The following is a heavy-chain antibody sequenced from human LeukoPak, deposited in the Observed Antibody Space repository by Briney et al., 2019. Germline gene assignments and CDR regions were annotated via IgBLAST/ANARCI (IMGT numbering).Heavy chain of an antibody. D-gene: IGHD4-17*01. CDR1: GFTFSRYS. V-gene: IGHV3-21*04. CDR3: ANHDYDISPDY. CDR2: ISSSSSYI. J-gene: IGHJ4*02. Sequence: PGGSLRLSCAASGFTFSRYSMNWVRQAPGKGLEWVSSISSSSSYIYYGDSVKGRFTISRHNAKNSLYLQMNSLRAEDTAVYYCANHDYDISPDYWGQGTLVTVSS.